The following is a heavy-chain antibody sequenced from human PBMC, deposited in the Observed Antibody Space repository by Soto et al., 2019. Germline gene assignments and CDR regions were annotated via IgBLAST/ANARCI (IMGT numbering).Heavy chain of an antibody. V-gene: IGHV3-7*01. J-gene: IGHJ6*02. CDR3: ARDQDTEYYYGMDV. D-gene: IGHD4-17*01. CDR2: IKQDGSEK. CDR1: GFTFSSYW. Sequence: GGSLRLSCAASGFTFSSYWMSWVRQAPGKGLEWVANIKQDGSEKYYVDSVKGRFTISRDNAKNSLYLQMNSLRAEDTAVYYCARDQDTEYYYGMDVWGQGTTVTVSS.